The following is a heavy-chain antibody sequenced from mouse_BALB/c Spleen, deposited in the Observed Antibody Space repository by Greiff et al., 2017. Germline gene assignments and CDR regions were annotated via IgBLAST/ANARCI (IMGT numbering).Heavy chain of an antibody. CDR1: GYTFTDYN. Sequence: EVQLQQSGPELVKPGASVKISCKASGYTFTDYNMHWVKQSHGKSLEWIGDINPNNGGTIYNQKFKGKATLTVDKSSSTAYMELRSLTSEDTAVYYCASCYDWGLDYWGQGTLVTVSA. V-gene: IGHV1-18*01. J-gene: IGHJ3*01. CDR3: ASCYDWGLDY. D-gene: IGHD2-12*01. CDR2: INPNNGGT.